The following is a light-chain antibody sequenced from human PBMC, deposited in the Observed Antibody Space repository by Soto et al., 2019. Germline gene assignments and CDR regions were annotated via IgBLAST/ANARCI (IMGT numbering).Light chain of an antibody. V-gene: IGLV2-11*01. CDR2: DVS. CDR1: SNDVGGYNY. J-gene: IGLJ1*01. CDR3: CSYAGSYTFYV. Sequence: QSVLTQPRSVSGSPGQSVTISCTGTSNDVGGYNYVSWYQQHPGKAPKLMIYDVSKRPSGVPDRFSGSKSGNTASLTISGLQAEDEADYYCCSYAGSYTFYVFGTGTQGHRP.